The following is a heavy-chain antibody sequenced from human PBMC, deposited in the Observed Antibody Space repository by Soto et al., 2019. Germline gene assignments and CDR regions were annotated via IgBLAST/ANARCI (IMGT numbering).Heavy chain of an antibody. CDR2: IWYDGSNK. D-gene: IGHD3-3*01. CDR1: GFTFSSYG. V-gene: IGHV3-33*01. J-gene: IGHJ4*02. Sequence: QVQLVESGGGVVQPGRSLRLSCAASGFTFSSYGMHWVRQAPGKGLEWVAVIWYDGSNKYYADSVKGRFTISRDNSKNKLYLQMNSLRAEDTAVYYCARTSERYDFWSGLNYFDYWGQGTLVTVSS. CDR3: ARTSERYDFWSGLNYFDY.